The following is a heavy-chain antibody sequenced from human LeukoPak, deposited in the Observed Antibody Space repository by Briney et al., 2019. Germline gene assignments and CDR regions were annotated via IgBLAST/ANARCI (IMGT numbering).Heavy chain of an antibody. V-gene: IGHV3-23*01. Sequence: GGSLRLSCAASGFTFSRSAMTWVRQGPGTGLEFVASIIYSGGATYYAGSVKGRFTISRDNSKNTLYLQMNSLRAEDTALYYCAKDGLYYDGSEHVYYFDSWGQGTLVTVSS. J-gene: IGHJ4*02. D-gene: IGHD3-22*01. CDR2: IIYSGGAT. CDR1: GFTFSRSA. CDR3: AKDGLYYDGSEHVYYFDS.